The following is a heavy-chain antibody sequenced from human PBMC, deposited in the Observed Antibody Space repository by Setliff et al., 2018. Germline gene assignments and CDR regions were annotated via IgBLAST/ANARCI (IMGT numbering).Heavy chain of an antibody. J-gene: IGHJ5*02. V-gene: IGHV7-4-1*02. CDR2: INTNTGNP. Sequence: ASVKVSCKPSGYTFTSYGISWVRQAPGQGLEWMGWINTNTGNPTYAQGFTGRFVFSLDTSVSTAYLQISGLKAEDTAVYYCARGPLHYDFWSGYYTVSWFDPWGQGTLVTVSS. CDR3: ARGPLHYDFWSGYYTVSWFDP. CDR1: GYTFTSYG. D-gene: IGHD3-3*01.